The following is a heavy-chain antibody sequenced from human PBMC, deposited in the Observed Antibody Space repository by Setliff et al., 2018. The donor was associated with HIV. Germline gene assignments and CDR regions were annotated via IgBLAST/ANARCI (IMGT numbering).Heavy chain of an antibody. CDR1: GGSISSSSYY. CDR3: VKARVAGDYYYYYYMDV. V-gene: IGHV4-39*07. CDR2: VYYSGST. Sequence: PSETLSLTCIVSGGSISSSSYYWGWIRQPPGKGLEWIGTVYYSGSTYYNPSLKSRVTISVDTSENQFSLRAEDTAVYYCVKARVAGDYYYYYYMDVWGKGTTVTVSS. J-gene: IGHJ6*03. D-gene: IGHD4-17*01.